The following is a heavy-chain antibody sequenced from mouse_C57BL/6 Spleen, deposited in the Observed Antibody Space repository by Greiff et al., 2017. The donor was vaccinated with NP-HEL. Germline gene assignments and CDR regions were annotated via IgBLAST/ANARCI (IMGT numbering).Heavy chain of an antibody. D-gene: IGHD2-4*01. CDR1: GFTFSDYG. V-gene: IGHV5-15*01. Sequence: EVRGVESGGGLVQPGGSLKLSCAASGFTFSDYGMAWVRQAPRKGPEWVAFISNLAYSIYYADTVTGRFTISRENAKNTLYLEMSSLRSEDTAMYYCARRDYDAWFAYWGQGTLVTVSA. J-gene: IGHJ3*01. CDR2: ISNLAYSI. CDR3: ARRDYDAWFAY.